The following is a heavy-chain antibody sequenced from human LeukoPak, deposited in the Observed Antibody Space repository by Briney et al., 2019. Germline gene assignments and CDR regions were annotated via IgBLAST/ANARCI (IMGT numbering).Heavy chain of an antibody. CDR1: GFTFSSYW. Sequence: GGSPRLSCAASGFTFSSYWMNWVRQAPGKGLVWVSRIASDGSSTTYADSVKGRFSISRDNAKNTLYLQMNSLRVKDTAVYYCARGRPHGNDYWGQGTLVTVSS. CDR2: IASDGSST. CDR3: ARGRPHGNDY. D-gene: IGHD4-23*01. V-gene: IGHV3-74*01. J-gene: IGHJ4*02.